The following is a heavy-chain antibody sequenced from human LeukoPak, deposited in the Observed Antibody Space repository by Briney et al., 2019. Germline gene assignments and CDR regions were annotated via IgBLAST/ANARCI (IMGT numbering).Heavy chain of an antibody. D-gene: IGHD3-22*01. J-gene: IGHJ4*02. CDR3: ARADYYDSSGYYHFDY. CDR1: GFTFSSYS. Sequence: GGSLRLSCAASGFTFSSYSMKWVRQAPGKELEWVSCISSSSSYIYYADPVKGRFTISRDNAKNSLYLQMNSLRAEDTAVYYCARADYYDSSGYYHFDYWGQGTMVTVSS. CDR2: ISSSSSYI. V-gene: IGHV3-21*01.